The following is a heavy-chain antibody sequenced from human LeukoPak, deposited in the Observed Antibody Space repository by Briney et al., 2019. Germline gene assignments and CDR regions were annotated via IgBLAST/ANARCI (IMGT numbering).Heavy chain of an antibody. Sequence: GGSLRLSCAASGFTFSSYGMHWVRQAPGKGLEWVAVIWYDGNNKYYADSVKGRFTISRDNSKNTLYLQMNSLRAEDTAVYYCARDKGVIGDFDYWGQGTLVTVSS. CDR2: IWYDGNNK. V-gene: IGHV3-33*01. J-gene: IGHJ4*02. D-gene: IGHD2/OR15-2a*01. CDR1: GFTFSSYG. CDR3: ARDKGVIGDFDY.